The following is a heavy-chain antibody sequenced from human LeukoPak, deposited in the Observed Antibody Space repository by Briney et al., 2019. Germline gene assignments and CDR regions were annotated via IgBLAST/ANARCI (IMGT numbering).Heavy chain of an antibody. D-gene: IGHD6-13*01. CDR1: GGTFSSYA. CDR2: IIPIFGTA. J-gene: IGHJ4*02. V-gene: IGHV1-69*05. CDR3: AREPALYSTIWVDY. Sequence: SVKVSCKASGGTFSSYAISWVRQAPGQGLEWMGGIIPIFGTANYAQKFQGRVTITTDESTSTAYMELSSLRSEDTAVYYCAREPALYSTIWVDYWGQGTLVTVSS.